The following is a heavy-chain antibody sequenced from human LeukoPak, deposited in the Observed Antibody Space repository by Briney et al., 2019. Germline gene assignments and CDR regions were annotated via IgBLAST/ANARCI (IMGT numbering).Heavy chain of an antibody. Sequence: GGSLRLSCAASGFTFSSYGMHWVRQAPGKGLEWVAVIWYDGSNKYYADSVKGRFTISRDNSKNTLYLQMNSLRAEDTAVYYCAKDKFQSGYYIGPLLFDYWGQGTLVTVSS. D-gene: IGHD3-3*01. CDR1: GFTFSSYG. J-gene: IGHJ4*02. CDR3: AKDKFQSGYYIGPLLFDY. CDR2: IWYDGSNK. V-gene: IGHV3-33*06.